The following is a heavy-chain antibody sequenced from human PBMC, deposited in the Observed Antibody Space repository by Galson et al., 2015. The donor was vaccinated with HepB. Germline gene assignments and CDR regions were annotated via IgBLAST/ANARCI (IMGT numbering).Heavy chain of an antibody. V-gene: IGHV5-10-1*01. CDR3: ARQAIGYSSRGDGFDL. J-gene: IGHJ3*01. Sequence: QSGAEVKKPGESLRISCQGSGYNFTNCWVTWVRQMPGEGLEWMGKIDPVDSYTNYSPSFQGHVTISTDKSISTAYLQWSSLKASDTAMYYCARQAIGYSSRGDGFDLWGQGTLVTLSS. D-gene: IGHD6-19*01. CDR1: GYNFTNCW. CDR2: IDPVDSYT.